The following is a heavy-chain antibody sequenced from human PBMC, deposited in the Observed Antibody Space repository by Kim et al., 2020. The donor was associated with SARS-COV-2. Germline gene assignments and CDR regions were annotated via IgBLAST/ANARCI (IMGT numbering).Heavy chain of an antibody. CDR2: TYYRSKWYN. D-gene: IGHD1-7*01. J-gene: IGHJ6*02. V-gene: IGHV6-1*01. CDR3: ARGITGTTYPYYYGMDV. Sequence: SQTLSLTCAISGDSVSSNSAAWNWIRQSPSRGLEWLGRTYYRSKWYNDYAVSVKSRITINPDTSKNQFSLQLNSVTPEDTAVYYCARGITGTTYPYYYGMDVWGQGTTVTVSS. CDR1: GDSVSSNSAA.